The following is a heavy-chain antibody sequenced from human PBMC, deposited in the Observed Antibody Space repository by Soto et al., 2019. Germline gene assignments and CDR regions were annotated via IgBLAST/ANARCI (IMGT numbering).Heavy chain of an antibody. Sequence: EVQLVESGGGLVQPGRSLRLSCAASGFTFDDSAMHWVRQAPGKGLEWVSGICWNSGSIGYADSVKGRFTISRDNDKNSLYLQKNSLRAGDTALYYCAKDSKLHPAVAGYYWGQGTLVTVSS. J-gene: IGHJ4*02. D-gene: IGHD6-19*01. V-gene: IGHV3-9*01. CDR2: ICWNSGSI. CDR1: GFTFDDSA. CDR3: AKDSKLHPAVAGYY.